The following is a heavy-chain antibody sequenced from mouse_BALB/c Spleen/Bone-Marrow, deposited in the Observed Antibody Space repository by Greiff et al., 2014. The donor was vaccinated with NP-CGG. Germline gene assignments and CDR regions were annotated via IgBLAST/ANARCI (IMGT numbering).Heavy chain of an antibody. J-gene: IGHJ2*01. CDR3: ARGWDYEGYFGY. V-gene: IGHV1-4*01. CDR2: INPSSGYT. D-gene: IGHD2-4*01. Sequence: QVQLQQPGAELARPGASVKMSCKASGYSFTSYTMHWVKQRPGQGLEWIGYINPSSGYTNYNQKFKDKATLTADKSSSTAYMQLSSLTSEDSAVYYCARGWDYEGYFGYWGQGTTLTVSS. CDR1: GYSFTSYT.